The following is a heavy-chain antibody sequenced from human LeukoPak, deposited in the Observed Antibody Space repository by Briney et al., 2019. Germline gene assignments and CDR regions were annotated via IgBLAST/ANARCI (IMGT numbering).Heavy chain of an antibody. D-gene: IGHD3-3*01. CDR1: GYTFTDYY. J-gene: IGHJ4*02. V-gene: IGHV1-18*04. CDR3: ARDRSYYDFWSGYYNDY. Sequence: ASVKVSCKASGYTFTDYYMQWVRQAPGQGLEWMGWISAYNGNTNYAQKLQGRVTMTTDTSTSTAYMELRSLRSDDTAVYYCARDRSYYDFWSGYYNDYWGQGTLVTVSS. CDR2: ISAYNGNT.